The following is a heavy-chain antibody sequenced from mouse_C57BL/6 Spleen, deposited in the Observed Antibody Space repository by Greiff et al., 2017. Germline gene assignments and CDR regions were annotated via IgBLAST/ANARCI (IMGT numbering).Heavy chain of an antibody. CDR1: GYSITRGYY. CDR3: AREHYGSSDSYFDD. Sequence: VQLQQSGPGLVKPSQSLSLTCSVTGYSITRGYYWNWIRQFPGNKLAWMGYISYDGSNNYNPSLQNRLPITRATSKNQFGLKLNSVTTEDTATYYWAREHYGSSDSYFDDWGKGTTLTVSS. J-gene: IGHJ2*01. CDR2: ISYDGSN. V-gene: IGHV3-6*01. D-gene: IGHD1-1*01.